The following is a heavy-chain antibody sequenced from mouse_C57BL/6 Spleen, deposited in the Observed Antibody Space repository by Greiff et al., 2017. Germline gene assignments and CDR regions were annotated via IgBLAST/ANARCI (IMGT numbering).Heavy chain of an antibody. CDR3: ARPLNWDLDY. V-gene: IGHV5-17*01. Sequence: EVKLMESGGGLVKPGGSLKLSCAASGFTFSDYGMHWVRQAPEKGLEWVAYISSGSSTIYYADTVKGRFTISRDNAKNTLFLQMTSLRSEDTAMYYCARPLNWDLDYWGQGTSVTVSS. CDR1: GFTFSDYG. CDR2: ISSGSSTI. D-gene: IGHD4-1*01. J-gene: IGHJ4*01.